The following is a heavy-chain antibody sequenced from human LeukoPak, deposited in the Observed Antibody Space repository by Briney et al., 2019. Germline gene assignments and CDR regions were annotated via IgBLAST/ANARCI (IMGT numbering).Heavy chain of an antibody. V-gene: IGHV3-33*01. CDR3: ARDRQYQQGYYYYGMDV. J-gene: IGHJ6*02. CDR1: GFTFSSYG. Sequence: PGGSLRLSCAVSGFTFSSYGMHWVRQAPGKGLEWVAVIWYDGSNKYYADSVKGRFTISRDNSKNTLYLQMNSLRAEDTAVYYCARDRQYQQGYYYYGMDVWGQGTTVTVSS. D-gene: IGHD2-2*01. CDR2: IWYDGSNK.